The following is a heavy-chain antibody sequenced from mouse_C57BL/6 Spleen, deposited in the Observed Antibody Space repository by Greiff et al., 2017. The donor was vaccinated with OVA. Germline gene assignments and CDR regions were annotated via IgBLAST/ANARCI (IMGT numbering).Heavy chain of an antibody. CDR1: GYTFTDYN. CDR2: INPNNGGT. V-gene: IGHV1-18*01. CDR3: ARAGRVPFAY. J-gene: IGHJ3*01. D-gene: IGHD3-3*01. Sequence: VQLQQSGPELVKPGASVKIPCKASGYTFTDYNMDWVKQSHGKSLEWIGDINPNNGGTIYNQKFKGKATLTVDKSSSTAYMELRSLTSEDTAVYYCARAGRVPFAYWGQGTLVTVSA.